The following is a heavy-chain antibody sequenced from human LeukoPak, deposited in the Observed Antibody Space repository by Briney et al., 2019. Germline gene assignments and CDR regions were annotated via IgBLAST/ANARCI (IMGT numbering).Heavy chain of an antibody. CDR2: ISARGATT. Sequence: GGSLRLSCAASGFTFSSSAMGWVRQAPGKGLEWVSAISARGATTYYADSVKGRFTISRDNAKNSLYLQMNSLRAEDTAVYYCARALGQLVAGWGREEADDAFDIWGQGTMVTVSS. D-gene: IGHD6-6*01. CDR1: GFTFSSSA. V-gene: IGHV3-23*01. J-gene: IGHJ3*02. CDR3: ARALGQLVAGWGREEADDAFDI.